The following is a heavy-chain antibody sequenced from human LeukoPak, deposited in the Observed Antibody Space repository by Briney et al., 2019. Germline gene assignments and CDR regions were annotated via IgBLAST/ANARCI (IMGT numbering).Heavy chain of an antibody. CDR1: GYTFTSYG. V-gene: IGHV1-18*01. Sequence: ASVKVSCKASGYTFTSYGITWVRQAPGQGLEWMGWISAYNDNTNYAQKLQRRVTLTTDTSTNTAYMELRSLRSDDTAVYYCARDLRAFRDAYKNRNYYLDYWGQGTLVTVSS. CDR2: ISAYNDNT. D-gene: IGHD5-24*01. J-gene: IGHJ4*02. CDR3: ARDLRAFRDAYKNRNYYLDY.